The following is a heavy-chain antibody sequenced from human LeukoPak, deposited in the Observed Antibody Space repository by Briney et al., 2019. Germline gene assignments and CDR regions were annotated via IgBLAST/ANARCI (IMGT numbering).Heavy chain of an antibody. D-gene: IGHD1-26*01. CDR3: ARGLRGVVGATPFGY. V-gene: IGHV4-34*01. Sequence: PSETLSLTCAVYGGSFSGYYWSWIRQPPGKGLEWIGEINHSGSTNYNPSLKSRVTISVDTSKNQFSLKLSSVTAADTAMYYCARGLRGVVGATPFGYWGQGTLVTVSS. J-gene: IGHJ4*02. CDR1: GGSFSGYY. CDR2: INHSGST.